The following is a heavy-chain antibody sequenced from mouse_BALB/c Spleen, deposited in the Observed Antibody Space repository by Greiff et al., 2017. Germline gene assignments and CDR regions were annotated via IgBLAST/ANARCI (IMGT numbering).Heavy chain of an antibody. CDR2: ISSGGSYT. D-gene: IGHD2-2*01. J-gene: IGHJ3*01. V-gene: IGHV5-9-4*01. CDR3: AREGGYDVPFAY. Sequence: EVQGVESGGGLVKPGGSLKLSCAASGFTFSSYAMSWVRQSPEKRLEWVAEISSGGSYTYYPDTVTGRFTISRDNAKNTLYLEMSSLRSEDTAMYYCAREGGYDVPFAYWGQGTLVTVSA. CDR1: GFTFSSYA.